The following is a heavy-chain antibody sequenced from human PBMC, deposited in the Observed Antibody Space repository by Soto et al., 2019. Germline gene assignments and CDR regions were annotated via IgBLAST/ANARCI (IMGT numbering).Heavy chain of an antibody. V-gene: IGHV4-30-4*01. Sequence: QVQLQESGPGLVKPSQTLSLTCTVSGDSISSDGDYFWSWIRQPPGKGLESIGYVSYDGRTYYNPSLKSRMSISIDTSQNQFSLNLRSVTAADTAVYYCARGAYGVAVLYWGQGMLVTVSS. J-gene: IGHJ4*02. CDR3: ARGAYGVAVLY. CDR1: GDSISSDGDYF. CDR2: VSYDGRT. D-gene: IGHD4-17*01.